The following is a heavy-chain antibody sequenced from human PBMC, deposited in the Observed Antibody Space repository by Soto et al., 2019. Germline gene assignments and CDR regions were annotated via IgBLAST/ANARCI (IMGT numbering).Heavy chain of an antibody. Sequence: SDTLSLTCTVSGGPVSSGSYDWSWIRQPPGKGLEWIGYIYYSGSTNYNPSLKSRVTISVDTSKNQFSLKLSSVTAADTAVYYCARQSGSYANLEEFDYWGQGTLVTVSS. CDR1: GGPVSSGSYD. J-gene: IGHJ4*02. CDR2: IYYSGST. D-gene: IGHD1-26*01. V-gene: IGHV4-61*01. CDR3: ARQSGSYANLEEFDY.